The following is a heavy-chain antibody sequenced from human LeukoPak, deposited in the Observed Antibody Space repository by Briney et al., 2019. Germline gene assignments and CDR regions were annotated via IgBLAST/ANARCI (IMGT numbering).Heavy chain of an antibody. D-gene: IGHD1-20*01. V-gene: IGHV4-39*07. CDR2: IYYSGST. CDR3: ARVRITRTEDAFDI. CDR1: GGSISSSSYY. J-gene: IGHJ3*02. Sequence: PSETLSLTCTVSGGSISSSSYYWGWIRQPPGKGLEWIGSIYYSGSTYYNPSLKSRVTISVDTSKNQFSLKLSSVTAADTAVYYCARVRITRTEDAFDIWGQGTMVTVSS.